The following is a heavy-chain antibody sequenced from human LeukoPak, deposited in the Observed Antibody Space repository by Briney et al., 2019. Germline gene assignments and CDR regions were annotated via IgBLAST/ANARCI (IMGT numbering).Heavy chain of an antibody. Sequence: SETLSLTCAVYGGSFSGYYWSWIRQPPGKGLEWIGEINHSGSTNYNPSLKSRVTISVDTSKNQFSLKLSSVTAADTAVYYRASPLVGAGRFDAFDIWGQGTMVTVSS. J-gene: IGHJ3*02. D-gene: IGHD1-26*01. CDR1: GGSFSGYY. CDR3: ASPLVGAGRFDAFDI. V-gene: IGHV4-34*01. CDR2: INHSGST.